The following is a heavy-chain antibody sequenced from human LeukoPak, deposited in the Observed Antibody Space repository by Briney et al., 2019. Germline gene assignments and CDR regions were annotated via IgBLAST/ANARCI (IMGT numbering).Heavy chain of an antibody. CDR2: ILNDGSQE. J-gene: IGHJ3*02. Sequence: PGRSLRLSCAASGFTFSSYGMHWVRQAPGKGLEWVAVILNDGSQEKYADSVKGRFTIFRDNSKNTLFLQMNSLRAEDTAVYYCARDDALGDNALDIWGQGTMVTVSS. CDR1: GFTFSSYG. CDR3: ARDDALGDNALDI. D-gene: IGHD3-16*01. V-gene: IGHV3-33*01.